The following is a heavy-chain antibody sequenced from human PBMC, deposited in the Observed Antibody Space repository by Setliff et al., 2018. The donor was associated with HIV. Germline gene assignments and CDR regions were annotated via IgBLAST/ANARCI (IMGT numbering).Heavy chain of an antibody. Sequence: GGSLRLSCATSRFTFNSFGMHWVRQAPGKGLEWVAMISFDGSKKNYADSVKGRFTLSRDNSKNTMFLQMNSLRPEDTALYFCARDKNLWPYESGTYFSYSMDVWGKGTTVTVSS. CDR1: RFTFNSFG. V-gene: IGHV3-30*03. J-gene: IGHJ6*03. D-gene: IGHD3-22*01. CDR2: ISFDGSKK. CDR3: ARDKNLWPYESGTYFSYSMDV.